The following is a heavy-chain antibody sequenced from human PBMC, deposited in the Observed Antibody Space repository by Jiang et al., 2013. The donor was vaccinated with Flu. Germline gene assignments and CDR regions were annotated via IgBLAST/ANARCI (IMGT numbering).Heavy chain of an antibody. V-gene: IGHV4-59*11. CDR2: IHYTGST. CDR1: GGSIGSQY. J-gene: IGHJ3*02. Sequence: GSGLVKPSETLSLTCTVSGGSIGSQYWSWIRQPPGKGLEWIGYIHYTGSTIYNPSLKSRVSMSVDTSKNQFSLRLNSVTAADTAIYYCASFFQWEPRGFDIWGQGTRVTVSS. CDR3: ASFFQWEPRGFDI. D-gene: IGHD1-26*01.